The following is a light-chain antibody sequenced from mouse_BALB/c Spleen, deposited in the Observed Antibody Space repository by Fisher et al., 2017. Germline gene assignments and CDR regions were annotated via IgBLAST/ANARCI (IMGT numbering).Light chain of an antibody. CDR1: SSVSSSY. J-gene: IGKJ2*01. V-gene: IGKV4-58*01. Sequence: DIVLTQSPAIMSASPGEKVTMTCSASSSVSSSYLHWYQQKSGASPKPLIHRTSNLASGVPARFSGSGSGTSYSLTISSMEAEDAATYYCQQWSSYPYTFGGGTKLEIK. CDR2: RTS. CDR3: QQWSSYPYT.